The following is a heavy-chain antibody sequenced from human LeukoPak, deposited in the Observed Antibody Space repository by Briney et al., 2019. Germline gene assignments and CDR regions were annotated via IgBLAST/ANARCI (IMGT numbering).Heavy chain of an antibody. J-gene: IGHJ5*02. V-gene: IGHV4-34*01. CDR2: INHSGST. D-gene: IGHD1-14*01. Sequence: NPSETLSLTCAVYGGSFSGYYWSWIRQPPGKGLEWIGEINHSGSTNYNPSLKSRVTISVDTSKNQFSLKLSSVTAADTAVYYCARDTGNWFDPWGQGTLVTVSS. CDR3: ARDTGNWFDP. CDR1: GGSFSGYY.